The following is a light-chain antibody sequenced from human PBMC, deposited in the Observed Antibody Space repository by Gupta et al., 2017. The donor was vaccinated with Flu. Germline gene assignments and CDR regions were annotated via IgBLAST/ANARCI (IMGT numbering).Light chain of an antibody. Sequence: EIVLTQSPATLSVSPGERATLSCRASQSVSSNLAWYQQKPGQSPRLLIYSISTRATGVPARFSGSGSXTEXTLTISXLQSEDFAVYYCQQYKNWPPWTFGXGTKVEIK. V-gene: IGKV3-15*01. CDR1: QSVSSN. J-gene: IGKJ1*01. CDR3: QQYKNWPPWT. CDR2: SIS.